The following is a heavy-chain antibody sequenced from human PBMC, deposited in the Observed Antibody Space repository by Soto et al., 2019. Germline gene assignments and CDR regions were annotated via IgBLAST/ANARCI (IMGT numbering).Heavy chain of an antibody. CDR3: AKDAARTSGWYYFDY. V-gene: IGHV3-23*01. D-gene: IGHD6-19*01. CDR1: GFAFNNYG. J-gene: IGHJ4*02. Sequence: GGSLRLSCTVSGFAFNNYGINWVRQASGKGLEWVSVMSNTGGNRYYADSVKGRFTISRDNSKNTLFLQMSSLRAEDTAVYYCAKDAARTSGWYYFDYWGQGSLVTVSS. CDR2: MSNTGGNR.